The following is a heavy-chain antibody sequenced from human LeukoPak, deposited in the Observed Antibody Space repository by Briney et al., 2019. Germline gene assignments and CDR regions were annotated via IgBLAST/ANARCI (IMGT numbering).Heavy chain of an antibody. CDR1: GYTFTSYD. V-gene: IGHV1-8*03. CDR2: MNPNSGNT. J-gene: IGHJ6*03. D-gene: IGHD3-10*01. CDR3: ARGLGPLNYYYYMDV. Sequence: GASVKVSCKASGYTFTSYDINWVRQATGQGLEWMGWMNPNSGNTGYAQKFQGRVTITRNTSISTAYMELSSLRSEDTAVYYCARGLGPLNYYYYMDVWGKGTTVTVSS.